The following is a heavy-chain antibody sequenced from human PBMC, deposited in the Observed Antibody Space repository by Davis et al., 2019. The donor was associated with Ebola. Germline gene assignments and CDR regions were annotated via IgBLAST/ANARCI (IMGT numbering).Heavy chain of an antibody. V-gene: IGHV3-48*02. CDR1: GFTFSAYT. D-gene: IGHD2-15*01. J-gene: IGHJ4*02. CDR3: ARGFCSNGGCYRGY. CDR2: ITGNSNTI. Sequence: GESLKISCAASGFTFSAYTMHWVRQAPGKGLEEISYITGNSNTIYYADSVKGRFAVSRDNAKNSLFLQMNSLRDEDTAVYFCARGFCSNGGCYRGYWGRGTLVTVSS.